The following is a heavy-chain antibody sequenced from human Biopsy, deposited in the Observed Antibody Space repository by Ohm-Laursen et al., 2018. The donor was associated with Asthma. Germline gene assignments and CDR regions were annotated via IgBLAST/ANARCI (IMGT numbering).Heavy chain of an antibody. CDR2: ISVYNGNT. D-gene: IGHD3-10*01. J-gene: IGHJ6*02. Sequence: SVKVSCKTSGYTFNSAGITWVRQAPGQGLEWMGWISVYNGNTKVAQKLQDRVTMITDTSTGTAYMELRSLRSDVTAVYFCARAVDYSHYYGIDVWGQGTTVTVS. CDR3: ARAVDYSHYYGIDV. V-gene: IGHV1-18*01. CDR1: GYTFNSAG.